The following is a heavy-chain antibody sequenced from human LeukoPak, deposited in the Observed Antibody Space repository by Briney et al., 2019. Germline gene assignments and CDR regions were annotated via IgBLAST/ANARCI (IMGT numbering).Heavy chain of an antibody. CDR2: ISYDGSNK. J-gene: IGHJ6*02. V-gene: IGHV3-30*18. Sequence: EGSLRLSCAASGFSLSNYWMNWVRQAPGKGLEWVAVISYDGSNKYYADSVKGRFTISRDNSKNTLYLQMNSLRAEDTAVYYCAKDIDYSYYYGMDVWGQGTTVTVSS. CDR1: GFSLSNYW. D-gene: IGHD4/OR15-4a*01. CDR3: AKDIDYSYYYGMDV.